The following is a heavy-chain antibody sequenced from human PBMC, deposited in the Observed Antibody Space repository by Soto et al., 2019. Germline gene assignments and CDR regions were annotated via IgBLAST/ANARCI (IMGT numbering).Heavy chain of an antibody. D-gene: IGHD3-10*01. Sequence: HPGGSLRLSCAASGFTFSAYTITWVRQAPGKGLDWVSSIRGGGDIIRYADSVKGRFTLSRDNAKNSLFLQMNSLRAEDTALYFCARGSSASGYDYWGQGTLVTVSS. V-gene: IGHV3-48*01. CDR2: IRGGGDII. CDR1: GFTFSAYT. J-gene: IGHJ4*02. CDR3: ARGSSASGYDY.